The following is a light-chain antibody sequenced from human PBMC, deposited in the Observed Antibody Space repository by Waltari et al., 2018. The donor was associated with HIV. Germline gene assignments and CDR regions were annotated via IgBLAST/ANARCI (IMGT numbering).Light chain of an antibody. V-gene: IGLV2-14*01. Sequence: SALTQPASVSGFPGQSLTISCTGADSYFGFYNFVSWYQQHPGTVPKVILYEFASPAAGVSYRCSGSKSGNTASLTISGLQTEDEADYYCASYTANHTVMFGGGTKVTVL. J-gene: IGLJ3*02. CDR1: DSYFGFYNF. CDR2: EFA. CDR3: ASYTANHTVM.